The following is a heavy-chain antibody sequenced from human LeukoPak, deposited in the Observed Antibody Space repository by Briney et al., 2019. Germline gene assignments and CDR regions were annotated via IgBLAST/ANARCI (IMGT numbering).Heavy chain of an antibody. CDR1: GGSISTYY. V-gene: IGHV4-4*07. D-gene: IGHD2-8*02. CDR3: ARGGGVFDY. J-gene: IGHJ4*02. CDR2: IYTDGST. Sequence: PSETLSLTCTVSGGSISTYYWTWIRQSAGKGLEWIGRIYTDGSTSYNPSLKSRVTISVDTSKGQFSLKLNSVTAADTAVYYCARGGGVFDYWGQGTLVTVSS.